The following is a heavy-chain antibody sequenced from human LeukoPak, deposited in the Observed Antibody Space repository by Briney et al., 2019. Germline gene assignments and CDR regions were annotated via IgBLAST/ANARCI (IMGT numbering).Heavy chain of an antibody. D-gene: IGHD3-9*01. CDR2: IYYSGST. CDR3: ARGPDILTGYYFYFDY. J-gene: IGHJ4*02. Sequence: SETLSLTCTVSGGSISSYYWSWIRQPPGKGLEWIGYIYYSGSTNYNPSLKSRVTISVDTSKNRFSLKLSSVTAADTAVYYCARGPDILTGYYFYFDYWGQGTLVTVSS. V-gene: IGHV4-59*01. CDR1: GGSISSYY.